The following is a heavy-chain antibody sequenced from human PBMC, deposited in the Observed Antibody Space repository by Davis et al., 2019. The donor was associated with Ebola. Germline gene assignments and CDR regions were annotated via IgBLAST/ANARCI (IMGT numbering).Heavy chain of an antibody. V-gene: IGHV4-39*01. J-gene: IGHJ5*02. CDR1: GGSISSSSYY. CDR3: ASRQAAPDRGPWFDP. CDR2: IYYSGST. Sequence: MPSETLSLTCTVSGGSISSSSYYWGWIRQPPGQGLEWIGSIYYSGSTYYNPSLKSRVTISVDTSKNQFPLKLSSVTAADTAVYYCASRQAAPDRGPWFDPWGQGTLVTVSS. D-gene: IGHD6-13*01.